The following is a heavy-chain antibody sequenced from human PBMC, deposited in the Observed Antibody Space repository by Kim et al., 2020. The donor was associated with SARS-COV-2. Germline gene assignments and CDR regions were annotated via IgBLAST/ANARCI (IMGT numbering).Heavy chain of an antibody. CDR1: GGSISSLNYY. J-gene: IGHJ4*02. CDR2: THNDGST. CDR3: ATITYSTSSDF. Sequence: SETLSLTCNVSGGSISSLNYYWAWFRQPPGSTLQWIGNTHNDGSTYLNPSLESRLRISADASRNQISLRLSSVTATDTAVYYCATITYSTSSDFWGQGTL. V-gene: IGHV4-39*01. D-gene: IGHD3-3*01.